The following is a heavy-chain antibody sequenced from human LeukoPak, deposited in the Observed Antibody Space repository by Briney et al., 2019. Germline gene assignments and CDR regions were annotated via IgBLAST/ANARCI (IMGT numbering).Heavy chain of an antibody. CDR2: ITGSGDGT. D-gene: IGHD3-10*01. J-gene: IGHJ4*02. V-gene: IGHV3-23*01. Sequence: GGSLRLSCAASGFTFSNYAMMWVRQAPGKRLEWVSSITGSGDGTYYADSVRGRVTISRDNSENTLCLQLNSLRADDTAVYFCVKGFVHPTYYFDYWGQGTLVTVSS. CDR3: VKGFVHPTYYFDY. CDR1: GFTFSNYA.